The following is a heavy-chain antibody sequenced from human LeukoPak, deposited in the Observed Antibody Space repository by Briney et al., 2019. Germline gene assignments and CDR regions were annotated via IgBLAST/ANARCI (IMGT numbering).Heavy chain of an antibody. J-gene: IGHJ4*02. CDR3: ARRPHGHTFRARYCSSTSCSPGFDY. V-gene: IGHV4-34*01. CDR1: GGSFSGYY. Sequence: SETLSLTCAVYGGSFSGYYWSWIRQPPGKGLEWVGEINHSGSTNYNPSLKSRVTISVDPSTNHFSLKLSSLTAADTAVYYCARRPHGHTFRARYCSSTSCSPGFDYWGQGTLVTVSS. D-gene: IGHD2-2*01. CDR2: INHSGST.